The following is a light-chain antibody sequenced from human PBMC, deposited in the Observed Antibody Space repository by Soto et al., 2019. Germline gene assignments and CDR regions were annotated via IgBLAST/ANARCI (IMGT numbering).Light chain of an antibody. CDR2: AAS. J-gene: IGKJ4*01. CDR1: QSISSY. CDR3: QQSYSTPRST. V-gene: IGKV1-39*01. Sequence: DIQMTQSPSSLSASVGDRVTITCRASQSISSYLNWYQQKPGKAPKLLIYAASSLQSGVPSRFSGSGSGPDFTLTISSLQPEDFATYYCQQSYSTPRSTFGGGTKVEIK.